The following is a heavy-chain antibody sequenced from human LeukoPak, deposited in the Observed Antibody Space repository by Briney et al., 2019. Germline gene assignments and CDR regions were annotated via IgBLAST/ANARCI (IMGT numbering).Heavy chain of an antibody. CDR2: IRYDGSDK. V-gene: IGHV3-30*02. J-gene: IGHJ4*02. Sequence: GGSLRLSCAASGFTFSSYGMHWVRQAPGKGLEWVAFIRYDGSDKYYADSVKGRFTISRDNSKNTLYLQMNSLRAEDTAVYYCAKAQNSGYDYENFDYWGQGTLVTVSS. D-gene: IGHD5-12*01. CDR1: GFTFSSYG. CDR3: AKAQNSGYDYENFDY.